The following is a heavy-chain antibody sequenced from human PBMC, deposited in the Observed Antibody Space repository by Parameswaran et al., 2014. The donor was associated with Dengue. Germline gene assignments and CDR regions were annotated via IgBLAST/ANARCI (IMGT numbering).Heavy chain of an antibody. D-gene: IGHD4-17*01. Sequence: RWIRQPPGKGLEWVSAISESGGTTYSADFVRGRFTVSRDNSKSTLYLQMDSLRVEDTAVYYCARGGDNEPFDYWGQGSLVTVSS. CDR2: ISESGGTT. V-gene: IGHV3-23*01. CDR3: ARGGDNEPFDY. J-gene: IGHJ4*02.